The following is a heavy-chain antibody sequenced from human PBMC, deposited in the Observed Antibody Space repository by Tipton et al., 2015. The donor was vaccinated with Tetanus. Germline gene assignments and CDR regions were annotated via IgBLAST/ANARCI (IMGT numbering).Heavy chain of an antibody. V-gene: IGHV4-34*01. CDR3: ACLPVGGRYYYYGMDV. Sequence: LRLSCTVYGGSSSGYYWNWIRQPPGKGLEWIGEITDSGSTSYNPALKSRVTISVDPSKNQFSLKLSSVTAADTAVYYCACLPVGGRYYYYGMDVWGQGTTVTVSS. D-gene: IGHD2-15*01. CDR1: GGSSSGYY. CDR2: ITDSGST. J-gene: IGHJ6*02.